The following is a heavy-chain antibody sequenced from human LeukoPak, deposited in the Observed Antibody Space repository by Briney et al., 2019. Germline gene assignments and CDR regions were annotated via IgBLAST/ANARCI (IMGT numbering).Heavy chain of an antibody. J-gene: IGHJ4*02. D-gene: IGHD5-24*01. CDR3: AKDGGGWLQLSFDY. Sequence: GGSLRLSCAASGFTLSSYSMNWVRQAPGKGLEWVAFIRYDGSNKYYADSVKGRFTISRDNSKNTLFLQMNSLRAEDTAVYYCAKDGGGWLQLSFDYWGQGTLVTVSS. CDR2: IRYDGSNK. V-gene: IGHV3-30*02. CDR1: GFTLSSYS.